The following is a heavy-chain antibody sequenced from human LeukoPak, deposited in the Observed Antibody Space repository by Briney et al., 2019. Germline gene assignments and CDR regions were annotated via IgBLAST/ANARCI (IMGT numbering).Heavy chain of an antibody. Sequence: ASVKVSCKASGGTFSSYAISWVRQAPGQGLEWMGGIIPIFGTANYAQKFQGRVTITADESTSTAYMELSSLRSEDTAVYYCATINTAMVGYYGMDVWGQETTVTVSS. CDR3: ATINTAMVGYYGMDV. V-gene: IGHV1-69*13. D-gene: IGHD5-18*01. J-gene: IGHJ6*02. CDR1: GGTFSSYA. CDR2: IIPIFGTA.